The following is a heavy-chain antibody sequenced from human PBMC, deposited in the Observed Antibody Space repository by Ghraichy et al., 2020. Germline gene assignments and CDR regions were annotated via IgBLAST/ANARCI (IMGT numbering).Heavy chain of an antibody. Sequence: GGSLRLSCAASGFTFSDYYMSWIRQAPGKGLEWVSYISSSGSTIYYADSVKGRFTISRDNAKNSLYLQMNSLRAEDTAVYYCARAPYDYYGSGSYYYFDYWGQGTLVTVSS. CDR3: ARAPYDYYGSGSYYYFDY. CDR1: GFTFSDYY. J-gene: IGHJ4*02. CDR2: ISSSGSTI. V-gene: IGHV3-11*04. D-gene: IGHD3-10*01.